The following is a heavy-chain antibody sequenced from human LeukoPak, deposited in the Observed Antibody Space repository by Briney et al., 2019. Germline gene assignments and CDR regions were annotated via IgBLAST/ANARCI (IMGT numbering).Heavy chain of an antibody. CDR3: ARDRCSGGSCSLDP. J-gene: IGHJ5*02. Sequence: GASVKVSCKASGYTFTSYGISWVRQAPGQGPEWMGWISAYNGNTNYAQKLQGRVTMTTDTSTSTAYMELRSLRSDDTAVYYCARDRCSGGSCSLDPWGQGTLVTVSS. CDR1: GYTFTSYG. V-gene: IGHV1-18*01. D-gene: IGHD2-15*01. CDR2: ISAYNGNT.